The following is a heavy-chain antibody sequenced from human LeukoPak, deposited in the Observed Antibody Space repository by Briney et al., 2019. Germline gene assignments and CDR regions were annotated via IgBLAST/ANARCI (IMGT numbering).Heavy chain of an antibody. Sequence: SETLSLTCTVSGGSIRSSTYCWGWIRQPPGKGLEWIGSIYYDGSTDYNPSLKSRVTISVDTSKNQFSLKLTSVTAADTSVYYCVRLPPSGSYGRGPSWGQGTLVTVSS. CDR2: IYYDGST. D-gene: IGHD1-26*01. CDR1: GGSIRSSTYC. CDR3: VRLPPSGSYGRGPS. J-gene: IGHJ4*02. V-gene: IGHV4-39*01.